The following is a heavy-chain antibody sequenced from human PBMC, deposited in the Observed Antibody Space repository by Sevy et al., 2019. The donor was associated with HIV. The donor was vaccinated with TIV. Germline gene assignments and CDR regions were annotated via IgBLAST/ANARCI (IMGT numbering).Heavy chain of an antibody. CDR3: ARGKSGYGYGLDY. CDR2: MYSDGST. V-gene: IGHV3-66*01. J-gene: IGHJ4*02. CDR1: GFPVSSNY. Sequence: GGSLRLSCAASGFPVSSNYMSWVRQAPGKGLEWVSVMYSDGSTYHADSVKGRFTISRDNSKKTLYLQMNSLRVEDTAVYYCARGKSGYGYGLDYWGQGTLVTVSS. D-gene: IGHD5-18*01.